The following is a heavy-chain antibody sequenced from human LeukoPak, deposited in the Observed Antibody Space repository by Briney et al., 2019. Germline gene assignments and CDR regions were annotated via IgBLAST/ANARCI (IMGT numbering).Heavy chain of an antibody. CDR1: GFTFSYYG. V-gene: IGHV3-30*02. CDR3: AKPGKAVSCYYYYMDV. D-gene: IGHD6-19*01. CDR2: IRYDRSNE. J-gene: IGHJ6*03. Sequence: GGSVRLSCAASGFTFSYYGMHWVRQAPGKGLEWVAFIRYDRSNEYYADSVKGRFTISRDNSKNTLSLQMNSLRTEDTAVYYCAKPGKAVSCYYYYMDVWGKGTPVTISS.